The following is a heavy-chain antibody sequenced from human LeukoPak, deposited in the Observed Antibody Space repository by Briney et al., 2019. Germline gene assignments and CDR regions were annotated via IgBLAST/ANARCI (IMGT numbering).Heavy chain of an antibody. J-gene: IGHJ3*02. V-gene: IGHV5-51*01. CDR3: ARRITVVRGTGAFDI. D-gene: IGHD3-10*01. CDR2: IYPGDSDT. CDR1: GYSFTTYS. Sequence: GESLKISCKGSGYSFTTYSIGWVRQMPGKGLEWMGSIYPGDSDTSYSPSFQGQVKISSDKSTTTAYLQWSSLKASDTAMYYCARRITVVRGTGAFDIWGQGTMVTVSS.